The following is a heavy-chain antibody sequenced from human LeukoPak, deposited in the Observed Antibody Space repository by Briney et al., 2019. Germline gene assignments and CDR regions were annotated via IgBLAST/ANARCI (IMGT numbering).Heavy chain of an antibody. Sequence: PGGSLRLSCAASGFTFSSYSMNWVRQAPGKGLEWVSSISSSSSYIYYADSVKGRFTISRDNAKNSLYLQMNSLRAEDTAMYFCARAFNGKILEWSDYWGQGTLVTVSS. J-gene: IGHJ4*02. CDR3: ARAFNGKILEWSDY. V-gene: IGHV3-21*01. CDR1: GFTFSSYS. D-gene: IGHD3-3*01. CDR2: ISSSSSYI.